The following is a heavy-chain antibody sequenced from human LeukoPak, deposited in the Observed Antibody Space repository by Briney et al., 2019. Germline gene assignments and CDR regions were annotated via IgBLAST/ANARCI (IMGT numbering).Heavy chain of an antibody. CDR3: ARGRPHGNDY. CDR2: ISTDGSTT. CDR1: GFTFSSYW. D-gene: IGHD4-23*01. Sequence: GGSLRLSCAVSGFTFSSYWMHWVRQAPGKGLVWVSRISTDGSTTTYADSVKGRFTISRDNAKNTAYLQMNSLRVEDTAVYYCARGRPHGNDYWGQGTLVTVSS. V-gene: IGHV3-74*01. J-gene: IGHJ4*02.